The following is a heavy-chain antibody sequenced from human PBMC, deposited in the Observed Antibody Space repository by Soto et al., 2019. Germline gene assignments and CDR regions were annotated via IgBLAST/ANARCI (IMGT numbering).Heavy chain of an antibody. J-gene: IGHJ4*02. D-gene: IGHD3-10*01. Sequence: SETLSLTCTVSGGSISSNSYYWGWIRQPPGMELEWIVSVYYSGSTYYNPSLKRRATISVDTSKNQYSLKLSPVTAADTAEYFGAIHLGSGSGGDYWRQRT. V-gene: IGHV4-39*01. CDR2: VYYSGST. CDR3: AIHLGSGSGGDY. CDR1: GGSISSNSYY.